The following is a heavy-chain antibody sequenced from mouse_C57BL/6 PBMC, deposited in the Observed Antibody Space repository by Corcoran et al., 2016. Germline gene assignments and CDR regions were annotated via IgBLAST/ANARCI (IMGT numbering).Heavy chain of an antibody. J-gene: IGHJ3*01. Sequence: EVQLQQSGPELVKPGASVKISCKASGYTFTDYYMNWVKQSHGKSLEWIGDINPNNGGTSYNQKFKGKATLTVDKSSSTAYMELRSLTSEDSAVYYCARVASRFAYWGQGTLVTVSA. CDR2: INPNNGGT. CDR3: ARVASRFAY. V-gene: IGHV1-26*01. CDR1: GYTFTDYY. D-gene: IGHD6-1*01.